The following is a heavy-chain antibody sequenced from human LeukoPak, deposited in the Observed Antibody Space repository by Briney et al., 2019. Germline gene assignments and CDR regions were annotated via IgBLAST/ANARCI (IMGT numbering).Heavy chain of an antibody. V-gene: IGHV1-2*02. J-gene: IGHJ4*02. D-gene: IGHD1-26*01. CDR1: GYTFTGYY. Sequence: GASVKVSCKASGYTFTGYYMHWVRQAPGQGLEWMGWINPNSGGTNYAQKFQGRVTMTRDTSISTAYMELSRLRSDDTAVYYCARVGGEVGATPFDYWGQGTLVTVSS. CDR3: ARVGGEVGATPFDY. CDR2: INPNSGGT.